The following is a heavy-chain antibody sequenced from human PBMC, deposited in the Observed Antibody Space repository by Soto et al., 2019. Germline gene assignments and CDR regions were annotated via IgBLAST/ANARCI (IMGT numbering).Heavy chain of an antibody. CDR2: ISAYNGNT. V-gene: IGHV1-18*01. D-gene: IGHD2-15*01. J-gene: IGHJ6*03. CDR3: ARYCSGGSCYFSSRYYYYMDV. CDR1: GYTFTSYG. Sequence: ASVKVSCKASGYTFTSYGISWVRQPPGQGLEWMGWISAYNGNTNYAQKLQGRVTMTTDTSTSTAYMELRSLRSDDTAVYYCARYCSGGSCYFSSRYYYYMDVWGKGTTVTVSS.